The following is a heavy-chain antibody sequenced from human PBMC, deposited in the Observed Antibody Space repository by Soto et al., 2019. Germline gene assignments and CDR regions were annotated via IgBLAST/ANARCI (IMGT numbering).Heavy chain of an antibody. CDR1: GGSVSSGSYY. CDR2: IYYSGST. CDR3: AFDI. J-gene: IGHJ3*02. D-gene: IGHD3-16*02. V-gene: IGHV4-61*01. Sequence: SETLSLTCTVSGGSVSSGSYYWCWIRPPPGKGLEWIGYIYYSGSTNYNPSLKSRVTISVDTAVYYCARERIMITFGGVIETRDAFDIWGQGTMVTVSS.